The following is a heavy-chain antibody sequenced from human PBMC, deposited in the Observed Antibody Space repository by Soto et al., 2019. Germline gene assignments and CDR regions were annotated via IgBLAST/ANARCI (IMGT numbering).Heavy chain of an antibody. V-gene: IGHV3-15*01. CDR1: GFNLSHPW. CDR3: TTGIYYDILTGYHNVAY. Sequence: GGSLRLSCVASGFNLSHPWMTWVRQAAGKGVEWVGRIKSKTDGGTADYAAPVKGRATISRDDSKNTVYLQMNSLKTEDTAVYYCTTGIYYDILTGYHNVAYWGQGALVTVSS. D-gene: IGHD3-9*01. J-gene: IGHJ4*02. CDR2: IKSKTDGGTA.